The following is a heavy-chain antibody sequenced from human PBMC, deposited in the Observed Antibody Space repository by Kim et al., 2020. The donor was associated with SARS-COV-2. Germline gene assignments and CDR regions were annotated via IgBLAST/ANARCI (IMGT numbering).Heavy chain of an antibody. J-gene: IGHJ6*02. CDR2: IWYDGSNK. CDR3: AKGGGLYGMDV. CDR1: GFTFSSYG. Sequence: GGSLRLSCAASGFTFSSYGMHWVRQAPGKGLEWVAVIWYDGSNKYYADSVKGRFTISRDNSKNTLYLQMNSLRAEDTAVYYCAKGGGLYGMDVWGQGTTVTVSS. V-gene: IGHV3-33*06. D-gene: IGHD3-16*01.